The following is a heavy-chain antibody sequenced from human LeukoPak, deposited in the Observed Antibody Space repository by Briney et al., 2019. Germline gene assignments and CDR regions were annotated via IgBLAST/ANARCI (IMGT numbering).Heavy chain of an antibody. Sequence: GSVKVSCKASGYTFTGYYMHWVRQAPGQWLEWMGRINPNIGRTNYAQKFQGRVTMTRDTSISTTYMELSRLRSDYTAVYYCARTEDFDYWGQGTLVTVSS. V-gene: IGHV1-2*06. CDR3: ARTEDFDY. CDR1: GYTFTGYY. CDR2: INPNIGRT. J-gene: IGHJ4*02.